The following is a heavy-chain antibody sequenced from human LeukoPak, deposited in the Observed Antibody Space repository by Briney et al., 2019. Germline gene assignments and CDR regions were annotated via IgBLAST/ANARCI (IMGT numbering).Heavy chain of an antibody. D-gene: IGHD4-17*01. CDR2: AYYNGDT. V-gene: IGHV4-39*01. Sequence: TSETLSLTCTVSGASIRNISHYWAWIRQPPGKGLEWIGNAYYNGDTYSNPSLKSRVAQSIETSKSQVSLKLSSATAADTAVYYCARLLYDFGDHYIDFWGPGTLVTVSS. J-gene: IGHJ4*02. CDR3: ARLLYDFGDHYIDF. CDR1: GASIRNISHY.